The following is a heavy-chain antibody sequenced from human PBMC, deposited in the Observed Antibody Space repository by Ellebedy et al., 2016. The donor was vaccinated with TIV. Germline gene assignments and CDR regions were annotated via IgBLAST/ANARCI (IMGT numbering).Heavy chain of an antibody. V-gene: IGHV3-7*01. D-gene: IGHD5-18*01. Sequence: GESLKISCAASGFTFSNYWMSWVRQAPGKGLEWVANIEQDGSEKYCVDSVKGRFTISRDNAKNSLYLQMNSLRAEDTAVYYCARRIPAEDYFDYWGQGTLVTVSS. CDR3: ARRIPAEDYFDY. CDR2: IEQDGSEK. CDR1: GFTFSNYW. J-gene: IGHJ4*02.